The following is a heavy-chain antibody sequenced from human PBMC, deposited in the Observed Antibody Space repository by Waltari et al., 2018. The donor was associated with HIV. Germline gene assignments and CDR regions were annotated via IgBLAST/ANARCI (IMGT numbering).Heavy chain of an antibody. V-gene: IGHV1-46*01. CDR2: INPSGGSI. CDR3: ARGSHCSSTSCYPHYYYGMDV. CDR1: GYPFTSYY. D-gene: IGHD2-2*01. J-gene: IGHJ6*02. Sequence: QVQLVQSGAEVKKPGASVKVSCKASGYPFTSYYMHWVRQAPGQGLEWMGIINPSGGSITYAQKFQGRVTMTRDTSTRTVYMEVSSLRSEDTAVYYCARGSHCSSTSCYPHYYYGMDVWGQGTTVTVS.